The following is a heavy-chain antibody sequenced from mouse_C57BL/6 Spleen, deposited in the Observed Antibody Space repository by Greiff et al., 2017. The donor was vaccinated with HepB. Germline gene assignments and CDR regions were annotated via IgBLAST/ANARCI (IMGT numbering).Heavy chain of an antibody. Sequence: EVKVEESGGGLVQPGGSMKLSCVASGFTFSNYWMNWVRQSPEKGLEWVAQIRLKSDNYATHYAESVKGRFTISRDDSKSSVYLQMNNLRAEDTGIYYCTGSHYYGRGYWGQGTTLTVSS. V-gene: IGHV6-3*01. J-gene: IGHJ2*01. CDR1: GFTFSNYW. D-gene: IGHD1-1*01. CDR2: IRLKSDNYAT. CDR3: TGSHYYGRGY.